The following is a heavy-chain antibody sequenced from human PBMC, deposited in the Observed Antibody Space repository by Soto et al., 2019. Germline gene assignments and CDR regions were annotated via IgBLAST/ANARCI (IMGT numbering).Heavy chain of an antibody. J-gene: IGHJ4*02. CDR1: GFTFSSYG. CDR3: ARGDYDILTGYYRGFDY. CDR2: IWYDGSNK. Sequence: PGGSLRLSCAASGFTFSSYGMHWVRQAPGKGLEWVAAIWYDGSNKYYADSVKGRFTISRDNSKNTLYLQMNSLRAEDTAVYYCARGDYDILTGYYRGFDYWGQGTLVTVSS. D-gene: IGHD3-9*01. V-gene: IGHV3-33*01.